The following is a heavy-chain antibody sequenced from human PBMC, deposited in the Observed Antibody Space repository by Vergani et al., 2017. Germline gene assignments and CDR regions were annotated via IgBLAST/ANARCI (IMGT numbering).Heavy chain of an antibody. CDR2: IIPIFGTA. CDR1: GGTFSSYA. V-gene: IGHV1-69*12. J-gene: IGHJ5*02. Sequence: QVQLVQSGAEVKKPGPSVKVSCKASGGTFSSYAISWVRQAPGQGLEWMGGIIPIFGTANYAQKFQGRVTITADESTSTAYMELSSLRSEDTAVYYCARGPGGEWLRLGNWFDPWGQGTLVTVSS. CDR3: ARGPGGEWLRLGNWFDP. D-gene: IGHD5-12*01.